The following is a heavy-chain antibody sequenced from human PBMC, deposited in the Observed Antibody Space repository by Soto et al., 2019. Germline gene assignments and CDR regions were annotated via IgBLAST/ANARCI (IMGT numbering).Heavy chain of an antibody. CDR2: ISYSGGA. D-gene: IGHD2-15*01. Sequence: QVQLQESGPGLVKPSQTLSLTCTVSGGSISSGNYYWSWIRQPPGKGLEWIGFISYSGGAHYNPSLKSRVNMSVDTSKKQFSLNLSFVTAADTAVYYCATMGTPATGLYYFDFWGQGTLFTVSS. CDR3: ATMGTPATGLYYFDF. V-gene: IGHV4-30-4*01. J-gene: IGHJ4*02. CDR1: GGSISSGNYY.